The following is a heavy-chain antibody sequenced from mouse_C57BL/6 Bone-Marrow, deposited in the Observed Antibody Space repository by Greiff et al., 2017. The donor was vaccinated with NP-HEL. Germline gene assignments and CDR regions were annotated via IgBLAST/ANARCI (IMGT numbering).Heavy chain of an antibody. V-gene: IGHV1-69*01. CDR3: ARGLTGTYYAMDY. CDR1: GYTFTSYW. Sequence: QVQLQQPGAELVMPGASVKLSCKASGYTFTSYWMHWVKQRPGQGLEWIGEIDPSDSYTNYNQKFKGKSTLTVDKSSSTAYMQLSSLTSEDSAVYYCARGLTGTYYAMDYWGQGTPVTVSS. D-gene: IGHD4-1*01. CDR2: IDPSDSYT. J-gene: IGHJ4*01.